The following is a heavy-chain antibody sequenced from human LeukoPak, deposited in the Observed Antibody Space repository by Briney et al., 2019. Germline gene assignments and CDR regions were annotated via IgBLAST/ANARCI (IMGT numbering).Heavy chain of an antibody. D-gene: IGHD6-13*01. CDR1: GFTFSSYS. CDR2: IKQDGSEK. Sequence: PGGSLRLSCAASGFTFSSYSMNWVRQAPGKGLEWVANIKQDGSEKYYVDSVKGRFTISRDNAKNSLYLQMNSLRAEDTAVYYCARDGVRQLAFDYWGQGTLVTVST. J-gene: IGHJ4*02. V-gene: IGHV3-7*01. CDR3: ARDGVRQLAFDY.